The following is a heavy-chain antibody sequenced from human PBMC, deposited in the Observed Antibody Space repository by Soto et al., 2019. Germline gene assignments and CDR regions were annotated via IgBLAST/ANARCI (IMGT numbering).Heavy chain of an antibody. CDR2: IWYDGSNK. V-gene: IGHV3-33*01. J-gene: IGHJ4*02. CDR3: ARDRPGIAVAGRRGVLDY. D-gene: IGHD6-19*01. CDR1: GFTFSSYG. Sequence: QVQLVESGGGVVQPGRSLRLSCAASGFTFSSYGMRWVRQAPGKGLEWVAVIWYDGSNKYYADSVKGRFTISRDNSKNTLYLQMNSLRAEDTAVYYCARDRPGIAVAGRRGVLDYWGQGTLVTVSS.